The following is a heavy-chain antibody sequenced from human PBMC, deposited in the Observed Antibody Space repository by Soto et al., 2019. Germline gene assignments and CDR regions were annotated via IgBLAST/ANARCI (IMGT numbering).Heavy chain of an antibody. V-gene: IGHV3-23*01. D-gene: IGHD3-22*01. CDR1: GGSFSGYY. J-gene: IGHJ3*01. Sequence: VQLQQWGAGLLKPSETLSLTCAVYGGSFSGYYWSWIRQPPGKGLEWVSAVDRSGGSTYYADSVKGRFTISRDNSKNTLYLQMNSLRAEDTAVYYCAKDRNYYDGSGYTAGVAFDLWGQGTMVTVSS. CDR2: VDRSGGST. CDR3: AKDRNYYDGSGYTAGVAFDL.